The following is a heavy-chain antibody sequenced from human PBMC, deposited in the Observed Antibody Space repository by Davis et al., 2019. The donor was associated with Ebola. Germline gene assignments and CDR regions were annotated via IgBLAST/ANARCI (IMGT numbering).Heavy chain of an antibody. CDR1: GGSISSSSYY. CDR3: ASRQYRAYYDFWSGFDP. J-gene: IGHJ5*02. CDR2: IYYSGST. D-gene: IGHD3-3*01. V-gene: IGHV4-39*01. Sequence: PSETLSLTCTVSGGSISSSSYYWGWIRQPPGKGLEWIGSIYYSGSTYYNPSLKSRVTISVDTSKNQFSLKLSSVTAADTAVYYCASRQYRAYYDFWSGFDPWGQGTLVTVSS.